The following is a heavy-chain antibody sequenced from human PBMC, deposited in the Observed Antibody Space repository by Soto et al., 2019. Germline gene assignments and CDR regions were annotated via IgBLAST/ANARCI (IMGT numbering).Heavy chain of an antibody. CDR2: INPSGGST. Sequence: QVQLVQSGAEVKKPGASVKVSCKASGYTFTDYYIHWVRQAPGQGLEWMGMINPSGGSTDYAQKFRGRVNMTRDTSTGTVYMELSSLRSEYTAVYYCARPPFPGCINAVCYPFDYWGQGTLVTVSS. D-gene: IGHD2-8*01. J-gene: IGHJ4*02. CDR1: GYTFTDYY. CDR3: ARPPFPGCINAVCYPFDY. V-gene: IGHV1-46*01.